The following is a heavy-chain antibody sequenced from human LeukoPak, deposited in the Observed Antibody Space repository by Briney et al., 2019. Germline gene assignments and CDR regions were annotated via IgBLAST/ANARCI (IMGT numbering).Heavy chain of an antibody. CDR2: INPSGGST. V-gene: IGHV1-46*01. Sequence: ASVKVSCKASGYTFTSYYMHWVRQAPGQGLEWMGIINPSGGSTSYAQKFQGRVTMTRDMSTSTVHMELSSLRSEDTAVYYCAKEGRSSSSWLTESNWFDPWGQGTLVTVSS. CDR1: GYTFTSYY. D-gene: IGHD6-6*01. J-gene: IGHJ5*02. CDR3: AKEGRSSSSWLTESNWFDP.